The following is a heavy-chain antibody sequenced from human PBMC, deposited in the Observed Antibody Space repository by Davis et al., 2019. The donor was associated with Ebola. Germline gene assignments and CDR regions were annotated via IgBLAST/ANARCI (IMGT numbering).Heavy chain of an antibody. CDR3: ARAGRRFHFDY. V-gene: IGHV1-2*02. CDR2: INPNSGGT. D-gene: IGHD3-3*01. J-gene: IGHJ4*02. CDR1: GYTFTSYD. Sequence: ASVKVSCKASGYTFTSYDINWVRQATGQGLEWMGWINPNSGGTNYAQKFQGRVTMTRDTSISTAYMELSRLRSDDTAVYYCARAGRRFHFDYWGQGTLVTVSS.